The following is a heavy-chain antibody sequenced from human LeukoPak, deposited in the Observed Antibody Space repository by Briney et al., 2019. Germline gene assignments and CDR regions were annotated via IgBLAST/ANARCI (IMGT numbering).Heavy chain of an antibody. Sequence: GASVKVSCKASGYTFTSYDINWVRQAPGQGPEWMGWISAYNGNTKYPQKVQGRVTMTTDTSTSTAYMELRSLRSDDTAVYYCARGGYYYDSSGYSYYFDYWGQGTLVTVSS. CDR1: GYTFTSYD. V-gene: IGHV1-18*01. D-gene: IGHD3-22*01. CDR3: ARGGYYYDSSGYSYYFDY. J-gene: IGHJ4*02. CDR2: ISAYNGNT.